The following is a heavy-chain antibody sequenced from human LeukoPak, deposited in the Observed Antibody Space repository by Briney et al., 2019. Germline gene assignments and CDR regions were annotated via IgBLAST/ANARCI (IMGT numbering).Heavy chain of an antibody. V-gene: IGHV1-18*01. J-gene: IGHJ4*02. Sequence: WASVKVSCKASGYTFTSYGISWVRQAPGQGLEWMGWSSAYNGDTKYAQKFQGRVTMTTDTSTSTAYMELRSLRSDDTAVFYCTRDLGTYTSYGSIFFDYWGQGTLVTVSS. CDR3: TRDLGTYTSYGSIFFDY. D-gene: IGHD3-10*01. CDR2: SSAYNGDT. CDR1: GYTFTSYG.